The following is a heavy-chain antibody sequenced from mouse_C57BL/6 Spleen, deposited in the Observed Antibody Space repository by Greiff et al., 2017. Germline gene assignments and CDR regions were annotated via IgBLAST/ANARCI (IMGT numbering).Heavy chain of an antibody. D-gene: IGHD2-2*01. J-gene: IGHJ2*01. CDR1: GYTFTGYW. Sequence: QVKLQQSGAELMKPGASVTLSCTATGYTFTGYWIEWVKQRPGHGLEWIGEILPGSGSSNYNAKFKGKATFTANTSSNAAYMQISSLTAEDSAIYYFAREGGYLFDYWGQGTTLTVSS. V-gene: IGHV1-9*01. CDR2: ILPGSGSS. CDR3: AREGGYLFDY.